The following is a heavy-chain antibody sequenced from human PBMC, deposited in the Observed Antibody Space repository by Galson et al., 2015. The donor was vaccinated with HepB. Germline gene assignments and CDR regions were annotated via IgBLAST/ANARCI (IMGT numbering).Heavy chain of an antibody. CDR3: TTGGPGRYRAFDI. D-gene: IGHD3-16*02. CDR1: GFTFSNAW. V-gene: IGHV3-15*01. Sequence: SLRLSCATSGFTFSNAWMSWVRQAPGKGLEWVGRIKSKTDGGTTDYAAPVKGRFTISRDDSKNTLYLQMNSLKTEDTAVYYCTTGGPGRYRAFDIWGQGTMVTVSS. J-gene: IGHJ3*02. CDR2: IKSKTDGGTT.